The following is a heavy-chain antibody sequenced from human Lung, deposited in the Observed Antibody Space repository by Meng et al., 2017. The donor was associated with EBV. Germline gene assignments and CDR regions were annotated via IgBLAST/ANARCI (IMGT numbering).Heavy chain of an antibody. CDR3: ARLGVATTHVRDWFDP. J-gene: IGHJ5*02. Sequence: QVQLRESGPGLVKPSGTLSLTCSVSGGSIGSNNWWSWVRQPPGKGLEWIGEIYHNGRTNYNPSLKSRVTMSVDRSKNQLSLKLTSVTAADTAVYYCARLGVATTHVRDWFDPWGQGTLVTVSS. D-gene: IGHD4-17*01. CDR2: IYHNGRT. CDR1: GGSIGSNNW. V-gene: IGHV4-4*02.